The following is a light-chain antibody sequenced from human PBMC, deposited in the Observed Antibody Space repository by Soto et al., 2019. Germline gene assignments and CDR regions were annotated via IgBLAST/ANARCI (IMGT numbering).Light chain of an antibody. CDR3: QQYNRYSWT. V-gene: IGKV1-5*03. CDR2: EAF. CDR1: QSINNW. Sequence: DIQMTQSPSILSASIGDRLTITCRASQSINNWLAWYQQKPGKAPRLLIYEAFSLENGVPSRFGGSGSGTEFTLTISSLQPDDFATYYCQQYNRYSWTFGQGTKVDIK. J-gene: IGKJ1*01.